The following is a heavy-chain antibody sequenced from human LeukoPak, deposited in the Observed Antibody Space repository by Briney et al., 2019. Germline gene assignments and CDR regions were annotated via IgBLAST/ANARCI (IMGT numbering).Heavy chain of an antibody. V-gene: IGHV4-39*01. CDR2: IYYSGST. CDR1: GGSISSSSYY. D-gene: IGHD3-22*01. CDR3: ARPYYYDSNGYWDAFDI. Sequence: SETLSLSCTVSGGSISSSSYYWGWIRQPPGKGLEWIGSIYYSGSTYYNPSLKSRVTISVDTSKNQFSLKLSSVTAADTGVYYCARPYYYDSNGYWDAFDIWGQGTMVTVSS. J-gene: IGHJ3*02.